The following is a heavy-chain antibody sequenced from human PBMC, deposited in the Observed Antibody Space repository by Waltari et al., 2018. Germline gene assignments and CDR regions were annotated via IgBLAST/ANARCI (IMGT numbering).Heavy chain of an antibody. CDR1: GSDYW. Sequence: EVQLVESGGGLVQSGGSLRLSCADSGSDYWMDWVRQAPGKGLMWVSRVKGEGTSPTYADSVKGRFTVSRDSAKNMLYLQMNSLRAEDTAVYYCTTNPPGYWGQGTLVTVSS. CDR3: TTNPPGY. CDR2: VKGEGTSP. V-gene: IGHV3-74*01. J-gene: IGHJ4*02.